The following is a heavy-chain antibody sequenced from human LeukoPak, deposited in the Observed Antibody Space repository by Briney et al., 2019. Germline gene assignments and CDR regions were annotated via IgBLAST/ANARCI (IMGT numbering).Heavy chain of an antibody. J-gene: IGHJ4*02. V-gene: IGHV3-15*01. Sequence: GGSLRLSCAASGFTFSFAWMSRVRQAPGKGLEWVGRIKGKNDGATIDYAAPVQGRFTISRDDSKDTLYLQMNSLQTEDTGVYYCTTEEILPDFPLYWGQGTLVTVSS. CDR2: IKGKNDGATI. D-gene: IGHD1-26*01. CDR1: GFTFSFAW. CDR3: TTEEILPDFPLY.